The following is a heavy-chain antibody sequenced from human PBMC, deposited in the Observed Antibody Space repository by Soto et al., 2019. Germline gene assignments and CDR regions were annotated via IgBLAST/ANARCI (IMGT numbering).Heavy chain of an antibody. Sequence: PGGSLELSCEASGYTFSGSAMHWVRQASGKGLEWVGRIRSKANSYATAYAASVKGRFSISRDESKNTLYLRMNSLRAEDTAVYYCAKGEDYYDRRPRHLDYRGQRTLGTVS. D-gene: IGHD3-22*01. CDR2: IRSKANSYAT. J-gene: IGHJ4*02. CDR3: AKGEDYYDRRPRHLDY. CDR1: GYTFSGSA. V-gene: IGHV3-73*01.